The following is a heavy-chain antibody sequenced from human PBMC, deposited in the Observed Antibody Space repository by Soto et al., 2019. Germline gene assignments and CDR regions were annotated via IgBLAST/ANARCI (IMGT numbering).Heavy chain of an antibody. CDR3: AHTIGSGSYVPY. CDR1: GGSISNNNW. Sequence: QVQLQESGPRLVKPSGTLSLTCAVSGGSISNNNWWSWVRQPPGKGLEWIGEIYHSGSTNYNPSLKSRVSMSVDKSKNQFSLHLSSVTAADTAVYYCAHTIGSGSYVPYWGQGTLVTVSS. V-gene: IGHV4-4*02. J-gene: IGHJ4*02. D-gene: IGHD3-10*01. CDR2: IYHSGST.